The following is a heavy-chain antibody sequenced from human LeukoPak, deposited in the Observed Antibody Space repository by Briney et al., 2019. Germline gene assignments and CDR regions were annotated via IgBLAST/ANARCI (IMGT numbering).Heavy chain of an antibody. D-gene: IGHD2-8*01. CDR3: ARSPAEYCANGVCYGSLDY. V-gene: IGHV1-2*02. Sequence: ASVKVSCKASGYTFTGYYIHWVRQAPGQGLEWMGWINPNTGGTKFGQKFQVRVTMTRDTSISTAYMDLSRLGSDDTAVYYCARSPAEYCANGVCYGSLDYWGQGTLVTVSS. CDR2: INPNTGGT. J-gene: IGHJ4*02. CDR1: GYTFTGYY.